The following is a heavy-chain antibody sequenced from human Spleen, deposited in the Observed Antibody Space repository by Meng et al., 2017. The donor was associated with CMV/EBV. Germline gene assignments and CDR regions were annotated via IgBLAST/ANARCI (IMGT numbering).Heavy chain of an antibody. CDR1: GFTVSSNY. Sequence: GESLKISCAASGFTVSSNYMSWVRQAPGKGLEWVSVFYSGGSTYYADSVKGRFTISRDNAKNSLFLQMDSLRADDTAVYYCARDPNYGSSNYTWGQGTLVTVSS. D-gene: IGHD3-10*01. CDR2: FYSGGST. CDR3: ARDPNYGSSNYT. J-gene: IGHJ4*02. V-gene: IGHV3-53*01.